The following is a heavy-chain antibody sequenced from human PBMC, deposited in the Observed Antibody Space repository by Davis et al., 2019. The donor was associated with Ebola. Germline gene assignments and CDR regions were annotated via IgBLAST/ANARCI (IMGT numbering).Heavy chain of an antibody. CDR1: GYTFTTYG. J-gene: IGHJ5*02. D-gene: IGHD3-3*01. CDR3: AFNRGYGVWFDP. Sequence: ASVKVSCKASGYTFTTYGVSWVRQAPGQGLEWMGWISGYSGTTNYAQKFQGRVTMTTDTSTTTAYMELRSLRSDDTAVYYCAFNRGYGVWFDPWGQGTQVTVSS. CDR2: ISGYSGTT. V-gene: IGHV1-18*04.